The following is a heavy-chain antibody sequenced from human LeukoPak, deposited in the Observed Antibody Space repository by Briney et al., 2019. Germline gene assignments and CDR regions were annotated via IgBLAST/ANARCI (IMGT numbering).Heavy chain of an antibody. CDR1: GFTFSTYW. Sequence: PGGSLKLSCAASGFTFSTYWMSWVRQAPGKGLEWVANIKQDGSQKYYVDSVKGRFTISRDNAKNSLYLQMNSLRDEDTAVYYCARNTISDYWGQGTLVTVSS. CDR3: ARNTISDY. V-gene: IGHV3-7*01. CDR2: IKQDGSQK. J-gene: IGHJ4*02. D-gene: IGHD3-9*01.